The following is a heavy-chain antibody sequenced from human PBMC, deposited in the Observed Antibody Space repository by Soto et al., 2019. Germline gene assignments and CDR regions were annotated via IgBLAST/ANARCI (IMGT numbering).Heavy chain of an antibody. CDR1: GFTFSSYG. D-gene: IGHD3-22*01. CDR3: AKVPSSCSPHDY. Sequence: GGSLRLSCAASGFTFSSYGMHWVRQAPGKGLEWVAVISYDGSNKYYADSVKGRFTISRDNSKNTLYLQMNSLRAEDTAVYYCAKVPSSCSPHDYWGQGTLVTVSS. J-gene: IGHJ4*02. V-gene: IGHV3-30*18. CDR2: ISYDGSNK.